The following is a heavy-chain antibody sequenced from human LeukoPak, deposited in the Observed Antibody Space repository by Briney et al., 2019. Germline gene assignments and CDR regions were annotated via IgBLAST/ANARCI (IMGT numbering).Heavy chain of an antibody. J-gene: IGHJ6*02. Sequence: GTSLRLSCAASGFTFSSYAMRWVRQAPGKGLEWVSVISGSGGSTYYADSVKGRFTISRDNSKNTLYLQMNSLRAEDTAVYYCAKEEASDYDSNGGMDVWGQGTTVTVSS. CDR1: GFTFSSYA. D-gene: IGHD4/OR15-4a*01. CDR3: AKEEASDYDSNGGMDV. V-gene: IGHV3-23*01. CDR2: ISGSGGST.